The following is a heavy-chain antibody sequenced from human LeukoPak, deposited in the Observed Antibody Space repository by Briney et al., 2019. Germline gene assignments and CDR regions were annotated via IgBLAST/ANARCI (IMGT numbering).Heavy chain of an antibody. CDR2: IKHHGNEE. J-gene: IGHJ6*02. D-gene: IGHD5-12*01. CDR3: ASPRLTRGYSGYDPWGV. Sequence: PGGSLRLSCAASGFTFSDYWMNWVRQAPGKGLEWVANIKHHGNEEYYVDSVKGRFTISRDNAKNSLYLQMNSLRAEDTAVYYCASPRLTRGYSGYDPWGVWGQGTTVTVSS. V-gene: IGHV3-7*01. CDR1: GFTFSDYW.